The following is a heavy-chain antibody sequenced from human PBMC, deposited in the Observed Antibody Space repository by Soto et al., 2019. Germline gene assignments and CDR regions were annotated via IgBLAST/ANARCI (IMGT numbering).Heavy chain of an antibody. Sequence: PSETLSLTCAVYGGSFSGYYWSWIRQPPGKGLEWIGEINHSGSTNYNPSLKSRVTISVDTSKNQFSLKLSSVTAADTAVYYCARGLRYSSSSGPWFDPWGQGTLVTVSS. V-gene: IGHV4-34*01. J-gene: IGHJ5*02. CDR3: ARGLRYSSSSGPWFDP. CDR1: GGSFSGYY. CDR2: INHSGST. D-gene: IGHD6-13*01.